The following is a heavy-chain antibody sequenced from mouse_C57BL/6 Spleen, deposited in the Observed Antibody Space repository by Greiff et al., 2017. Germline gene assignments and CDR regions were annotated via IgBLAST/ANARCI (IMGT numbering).Heavy chain of an antibody. Sequence: DVHLVESGGDLVKPGGSLKLSCAASGFTFSSYGMSWVRQTPDKRLEWVATISSGGSYTYYPDSVKGRFTISRDNAKNTLYLQMSSLKSEDTAMYYCARGDYYGSSCYFDYWGQGTTLTVSS. CDR1: GFTFSSYG. V-gene: IGHV5-6*01. CDR3: ARGDYYGSSCYFDY. CDR2: ISSGGSYT. D-gene: IGHD1-1*01. J-gene: IGHJ2*01.